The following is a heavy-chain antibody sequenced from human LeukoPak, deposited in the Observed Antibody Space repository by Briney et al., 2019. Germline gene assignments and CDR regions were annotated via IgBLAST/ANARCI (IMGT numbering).Heavy chain of an antibody. CDR1: GGSISSGSYY. V-gene: IGHV4-61*02. D-gene: IGHD4-17*01. J-gene: IGHJ6*02. Sequence: PSETLSLTCTVSGGSISSGSYYWSWIRQPAGKGLEWIGRIYTSGSTYYNPSLKSRVTISVDTSKNQFSLKLSSVTAADTAVYYCAGRRVVDDYGDYEDYYYGMDVWGQGTTVTVSS. CDR2: IYTSGST. CDR3: AGRRVVDDYGDYEDYYYGMDV.